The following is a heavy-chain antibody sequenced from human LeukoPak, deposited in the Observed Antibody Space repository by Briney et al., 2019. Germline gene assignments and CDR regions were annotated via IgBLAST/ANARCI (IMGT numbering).Heavy chain of an antibody. CDR1: GYTFTGYY. Sequence: ASVKVSCKASGYTFTGYYMHWVRQAPGQGLGWMGWINPNSGATLYAQKFQGRVTMTRDTSINTAYMELSSLGSDDTAVYYCTRAKRVIFDYWGQGTLVTVSS. V-gene: IGHV1-2*02. CDR2: INPNSGAT. D-gene: IGHD1-1*01. CDR3: TRAKRVIFDY. J-gene: IGHJ4*02.